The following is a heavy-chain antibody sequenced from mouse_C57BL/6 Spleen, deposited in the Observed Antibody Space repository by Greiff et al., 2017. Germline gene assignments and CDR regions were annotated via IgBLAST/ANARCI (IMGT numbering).Heavy chain of an antibody. CDR3: ATSTMLKKFAY. CDR2: IYPGDGDT. J-gene: IGHJ3*01. D-gene: IGHD2-1*01. Sequence: QVQLQQSGPELVKPGASVKISCKASGYAFSSSWMNWVKQRPGQGLEWIGRIYPGDGDTNYNGKFKGKATLTADKSSSTAYMQLSSLTSEDSAVYFCATSTMLKKFAYWGQGTLVTVSA. CDR1: GYAFSSSW. V-gene: IGHV1-82*01.